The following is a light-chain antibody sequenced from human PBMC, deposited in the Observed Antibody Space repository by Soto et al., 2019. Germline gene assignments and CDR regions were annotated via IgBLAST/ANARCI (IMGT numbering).Light chain of an antibody. CDR2: GAS. CDR1: QSVSSSY. J-gene: IGKJ4*01. CDR3: QQYGSSPLFT. Sequence: EIVLTQSPGTLSLSPGERATLSCRASQSVSSSYLTWYQQKPGQAPRLLIYGASSRATGIPDRFSGSVSGTDFTRTISRLEPEDFAVYYGQQYGSSPLFTLGGGTKVEIK. V-gene: IGKV3-20*01.